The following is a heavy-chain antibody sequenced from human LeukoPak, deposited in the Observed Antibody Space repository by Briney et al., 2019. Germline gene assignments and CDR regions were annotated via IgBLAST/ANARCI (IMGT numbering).Heavy chain of an antibody. V-gene: IGHV4-4*02. J-gene: IGHJ4*02. CDR1: GGSISSSNW. CDR2: IYHSGST. D-gene: IGHD4-23*01. CDR3: ASGSTVVTPAYYLDY. Sequence: SGTLSLTCAVSGGSISSSNWWSWVRQPPGKGLEWIGEIYHSGSTNYNPSLKSRVTISVDKSKNQFSLKLSSVTAADTAVYYCASGSTVVTPAYYLDYWGQGTLVTVSS.